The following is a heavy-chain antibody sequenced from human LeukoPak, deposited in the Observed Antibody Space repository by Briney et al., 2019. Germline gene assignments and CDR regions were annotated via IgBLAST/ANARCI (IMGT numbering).Heavy chain of an antibody. J-gene: IGHJ4*02. Sequence: SETLSLTCSVSGGSISSYHWSWIRQPPGKGLEWIGEINHSGSTNYNPSLKSRVTISVDTSKNQFSLKLSSVTAADTAVYYCARVSSRRLPPTYSYDRRNYFDYWGQGTLVTVSS. CDR1: GGSISSYH. CDR3: ARVSSRRLPPTYSYDRRNYFDY. V-gene: IGHV4-34*01. D-gene: IGHD3-22*01. CDR2: INHSGST.